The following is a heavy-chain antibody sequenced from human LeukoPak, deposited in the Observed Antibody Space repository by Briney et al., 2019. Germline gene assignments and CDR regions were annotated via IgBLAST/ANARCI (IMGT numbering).Heavy chain of an antibody. J-gene: IGHJ3*02. CDR1: GYTFTSYY. Sequence: GSVKVSCKASGYTFTSYYMHWVRQAPGQGLEWMGIINPSGGSTSYAQKFQGRVTMTRDTSTSTVYMELSSLRSEDTAVYYCARPSSIAARDDAFDIWGQGTMVTVSS. CDR2: INPSGGST. D-gene: IGHD6-6*01. CDR3: ARPSSIAARDDAFDI. V-gene: IGHV1-46*01.